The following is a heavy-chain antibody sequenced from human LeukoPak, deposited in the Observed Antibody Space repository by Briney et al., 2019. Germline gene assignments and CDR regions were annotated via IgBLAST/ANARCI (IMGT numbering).Heavy chain of an antibody. Sequence: PGGSLRLSCAVSGFTFSSYSINWVRQAPGKGLEWVSSISSSNSYRYYADSVKGRFTISRDNAKNSLYLQLNSLRAEDTAVYYCSRGAQKNLVGATWKAFDIWGPGTMVTVSS. D-gene: IGHD1-26*01. CDR2: ISSSNSYR. V-gene: IGHV3-21*01. CDR3: SRGAQKNLVGATWKAFDI. J-gene: IGHJ3*02. CDR1: GFTFSSYS.